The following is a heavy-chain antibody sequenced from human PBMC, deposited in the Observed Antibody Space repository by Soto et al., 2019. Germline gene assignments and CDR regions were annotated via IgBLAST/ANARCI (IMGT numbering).Heavy chain of an antibody. D-gene: IGHD2-15*01. CDR2: ISSSSTYI. V-gene: IGHV3-21*01. CDR3: ATFCSGVTCYPGHQRAFDN. J-gene: IGHJ4*02. CDR1: GFSLSSYS. Sequence: EVQLVESGGGLVRPGGSLRLSCVTSGFSLSSYSLNWVRQAPGKGLEWVSSISSSSTYISYADSVKGRFTISRDNAKKSVYLQMSSLRAEDKGVYYCATFCSGVTCYPGHQRAFDNWGQGTLVTVS.